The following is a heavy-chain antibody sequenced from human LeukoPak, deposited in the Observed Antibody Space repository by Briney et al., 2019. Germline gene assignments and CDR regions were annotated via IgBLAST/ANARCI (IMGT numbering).Heavy chain of an antibody. D-gene: IGHD3-3*01. CDR2: INHSGST. Sequence: SETLSLTCAVYGGSFSGYYWSWIRQPPGKGLEWIGEINHSGSTNYNPSLKSRVTIPVDTSKNQFSLKLSSVTAADTAVYYCARGRSIRFLEWLLLFWFDPWGQGTLVTVSS. V-gene: IGHV4-34*01. J-gene: IGHJ5*02. CDR1: GGSFSGYY. CDR3: ARGRSIRFLEWLLLFWFDP.